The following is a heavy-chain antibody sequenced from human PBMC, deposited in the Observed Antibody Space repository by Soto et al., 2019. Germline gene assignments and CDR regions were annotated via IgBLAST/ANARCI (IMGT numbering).Heavy chain of an antibody. CDR3: ARVMAKSTYYFDY. J-gene: IGHJ4*02. CDR1: SGSISSSNW. Sequence: SETLSLTCAVSSGSISSSNWWSWVRQPPGKGLEWIGEIYHSGSTNDNPSLKSRVTISVDKSKNQFSLKLSSVTAADTAVYYCARVMAKSTYYFDYWGQGTLVTVSS. CDR2: IYHSGST. V-gene: IGHV4-4*02.